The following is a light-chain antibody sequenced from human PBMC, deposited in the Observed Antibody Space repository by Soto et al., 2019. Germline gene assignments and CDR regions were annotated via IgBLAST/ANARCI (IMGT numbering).Light chain of an antibody. V-gene: IGKV3-20*01. CDR2: GAS. J-gene: IGKJ5*01. Sequence: EIVLTQSPGTLSLSPGERATLSCRASQSVSSNYLAWYQQKPGQAPRLLIYGASSRATDIPDRFSGSGSGTDFSLTIRRLEPEDFAVYYCQQYGSSPITFGQGTRLEIK. CDR3: QQYGSSPIT. CDR1: QSVSSNY.